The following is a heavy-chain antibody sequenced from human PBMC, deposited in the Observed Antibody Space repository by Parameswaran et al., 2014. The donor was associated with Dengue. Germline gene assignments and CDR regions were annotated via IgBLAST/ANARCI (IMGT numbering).Heavy chain of an antibody. Sequence: RWIRQPPGKGLEWVSVIYSGGSTYYADSVKGRFTISRDNSKNTLYLQMNSLRAEDTAVYYCARLSLGLRSYSARYSPETLDYWGQGTLVTVSS. CDR3: ARLSLGLRSYSARYSPETLDY. D-gene: IGHD5-12*01. CDR2: IYSGGST. J-gene: IGHJ4*02. V-gene: IGHV3-53*01.